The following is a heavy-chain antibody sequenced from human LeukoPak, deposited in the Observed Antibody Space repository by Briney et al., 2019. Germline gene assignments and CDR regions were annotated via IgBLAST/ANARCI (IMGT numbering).Heavy chain of an antibody. CDR3: ARDREWGPEDYYDG. CDR2: INPGGGST. J-gene: IGHJ4*02. CDR1: GYTFTSYY. D-gene: IGHD3-22*01. Sequence: GASVKVSCKASGYTFTSYYIHWVRQAPGQGLEWMGIINPGGGSTSYAQKFQGRVTMTRDTSTSTVHMELSSLRSEDTAVYYCARDREWGPEDYYDGWGQGTLVTVSS. V-gene: IGHV1-46*01.